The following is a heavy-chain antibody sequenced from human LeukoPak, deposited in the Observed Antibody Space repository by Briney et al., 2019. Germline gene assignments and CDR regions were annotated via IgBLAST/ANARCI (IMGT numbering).Heavy chain of an antibody. CDR3: ARDYSSSWNQFDY. D-gene: IGHD6-13*01. CDR2: ISGSGHDI. CDR1: GFTFSDSY. V-gene: IGHV3-11*06. Sequence: PGGSLRLSCAASGFTFSDSYMTWVRQAPGKGVEWVAYISGSGHDINYSDSVKGRFTISRDNAKNSLYLQMNSLRAEDTAVYYCARDYSSSWNQFDYWGQGTLVTVSS. J-gene: IGHJ4*02.